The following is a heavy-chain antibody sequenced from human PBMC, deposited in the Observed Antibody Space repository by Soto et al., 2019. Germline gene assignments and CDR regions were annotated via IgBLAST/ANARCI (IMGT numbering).Heavy chain of an antibody. CDR2: ISSSSSTI. Sequence: GSLRLSCAASGFTFSSYSMNWVRQAPGKGLEWVSYISSSSSTIYYADSVKGRFTISRDNAKNSLYLQMNSLRDEDTAVYYCAILRYFDWFPFDPWGQGTLVTVSS. J-gene: IGHJ5*02. CDR3: AILRYFDWFPFDP. D-gene: IGHD3-9*01. CDR1: GFTFSSYS. V-gene: IGHV3-48*02.